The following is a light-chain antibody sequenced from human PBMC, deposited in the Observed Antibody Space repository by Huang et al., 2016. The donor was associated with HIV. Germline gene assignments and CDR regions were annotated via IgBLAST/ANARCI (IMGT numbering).Light chain of an antibody. J-gene: IGKJ4*01. CDR1: QGVRNN. CDR3: QQHEHWPPR. V-gene: IGKV3-15*01. CDR2: AAS. Sequence: EVVMTQSPATLSVSPGERATLSCRASQGVRNNLAWYQQKPGQAPRLLFYAASTRVTGIPARFSASGSGTEFTLTISSLQSEDFAVYYCQQHEHWPPRFGGGTKVEIK.